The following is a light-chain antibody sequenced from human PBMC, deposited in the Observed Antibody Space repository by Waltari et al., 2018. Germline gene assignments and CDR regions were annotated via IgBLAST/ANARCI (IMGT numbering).Light chain of an antibody. Sequence: DLQLTQSPSFLSASIGHRVTITCRASQGISSYLAWYQQKPGKAPKLLIYAASTLQSGVPSRFSGSGSETEFTLTISSLQPEDFATYYCQELNTYPQSLTFGGGTKVEI. CDR3: QELNTYPQSLT. CDR2: AAS. CDR1: QGISSY. V-gene: IGKV1-9*01. J-gene: IGKJ4*01.